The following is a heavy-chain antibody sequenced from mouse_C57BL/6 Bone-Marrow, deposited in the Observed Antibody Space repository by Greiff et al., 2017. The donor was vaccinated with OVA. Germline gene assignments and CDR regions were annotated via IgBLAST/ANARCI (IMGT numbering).Heavy chain of an antibody. CDR2: INYDGSST. J-gene: IGHJ2*01. V-gene: IGHV5-16*01. CDR3: ARFITTNYFDY. Sequence: EVKLVESEGGLVQPGSSMKLSCTASGFTFSDYYMAWVRQVPEKGLEWVANINYDGSSTYYLDSLKSRFIISRDNAKNILYLQMSSLKSEDTATYYCARFITTNYFDYWGQGTTLTVSS. D-gene: IGHD1-1*01. CDR1: GFTFSDYY.